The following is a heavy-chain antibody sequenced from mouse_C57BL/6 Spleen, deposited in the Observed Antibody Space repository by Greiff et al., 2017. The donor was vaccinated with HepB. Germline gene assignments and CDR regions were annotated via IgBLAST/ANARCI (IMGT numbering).Heavy chain of an antibody. D-gene: IGHD1-1*01. CDR3: ERFYDYGSSYGYLDV. V-gene: IGHV5-4*01. J-gene: IGHJ1*03. CDR1: GFTFSSYA. CDR2: ISDGGSYT. Sequence: VQLKESGGGLVKPGGSLKLSCAASGFTFSSYAMSWVSQTPEKRLEWVATISDGGSYTYYTENVKGRFTLSRDNAKNNLYMQMSHLTSEDTAMYYGERFYDYGSSYGYLDVWGTGTMVTVSA.